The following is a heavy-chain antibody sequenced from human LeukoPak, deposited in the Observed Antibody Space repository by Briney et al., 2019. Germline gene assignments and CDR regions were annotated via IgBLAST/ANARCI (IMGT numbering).Heavy chain of an antibody. CDR2: IYYSGST. CDR1: GGSISSYY. J-gene: IGHJ4*02. V-gene: IGHV4-59*08. D-gene: IGHD5-24*01. Sequence: SETLSLTCTVSGGSISSYYWSWTRQPPGKGLEWIGYIYYSGSTNYNPSLKSRVTISVDTSKNQFSLKLSSVTAADTAVYYCARHGRNGWTFDYWGQGTLVTVSS. CDR3: ARHGRNGWTFDY.